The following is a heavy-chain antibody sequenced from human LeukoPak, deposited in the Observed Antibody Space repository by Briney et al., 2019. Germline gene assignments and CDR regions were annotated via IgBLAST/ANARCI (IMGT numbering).Heavy chain of an antibody. J-gene: IGHJ4*02. CDR2: FDPEDGET. V-gene: IGHV1-24*01. CDR3: ATYTVVVPAIQYYFDY. D-gene: IGHD2-21*02. CDR1: GYTLTELS. Sequence: LGDSVKVSCKVSGYTLTELSMHWVRQAPGKGLELMGGFDPEDGETIYAQKFQGRVTMTEDTSTDTAYMELSSLRSEDTAVYYCATYTVVVPAIQYYFDYWGQGTLVTVSS.